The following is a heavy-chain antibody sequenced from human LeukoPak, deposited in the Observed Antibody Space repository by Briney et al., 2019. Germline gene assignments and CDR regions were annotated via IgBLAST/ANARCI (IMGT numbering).Heavy chain of an antibody. V-gene: IGHV1-69*05. J-gene: IGHJ1*01. D-gene: IGHD3-22*01. CDR3: ARDLARADSSGYYYAFQH. CDR2: IIPIFGTA. Sequence: SVKVSCKASGGTFSSYAISWVRQAPGQGREWMGGIIPIFGTANYAQKFQGRVTITTDESTSTAYMELSSLRSEDTAVYYCARDLARADSSGYYYAFQHWGQGTLVTVSS. CDR1: GGTFSSYA.